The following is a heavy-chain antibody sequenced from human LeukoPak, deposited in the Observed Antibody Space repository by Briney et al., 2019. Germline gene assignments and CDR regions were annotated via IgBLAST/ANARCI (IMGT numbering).Heavy chain of an antibody. CDR1: GGSISSSSYY. Sequence: SETLSLTCTVSGGSISSSSYYWGWIRQPPGKGLEWIGSIYYSGSTYYDPSLKSRVTISVDTSKNQFSLKLSSVTAADTAVYYCARGYGYAYYFDYWGQGILVTVSS. CDR2: IYYSGST. CDR3: ARGYGYAYYFDY. D-gene: IGHD3-16*01. J-gene: IGHJ4*02. V-gene: IGHV4-39*07.